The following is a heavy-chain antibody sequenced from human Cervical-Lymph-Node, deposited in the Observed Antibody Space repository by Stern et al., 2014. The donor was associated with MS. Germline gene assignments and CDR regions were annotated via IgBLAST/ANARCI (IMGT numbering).Heavy chain of an antibody. J-gene: IGHJ6*02. CDR3: ARPGDDTAKYGLDV. CDR2: IYPGDSDT. CDR1: GYSFATYW. Sequence: MQLVESGAEVKKPGESLKISCKGSGYSFATYWIGWVRQMPGKGLDRMGIIYPGDSDTRYSPAFPTQLHLIADNFPNTAYLHWSSLKASDTAMYYCARPGDDTAKYGLDVWGQGTTVTVSS. D-gene: IGHD5-18*01. V-gene: IGHV5-51*03.